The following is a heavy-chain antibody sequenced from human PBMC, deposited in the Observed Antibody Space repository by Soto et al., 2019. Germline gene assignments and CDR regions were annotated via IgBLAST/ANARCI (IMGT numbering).Heavy chain of an antibody. Sequence: QVQLVQSGPEVKKTGTSVKVSCKASGGTFSSRAISWVRQAPGQGLEWMGVIIPVFGRVDYAEKFQDRVTITADESTGTVYMELSSLRSEDTALYYCANSRGGTFLGYHGMDIWGQGTTVSFSS. J-gene: IGHJ6*02. D-gene: IGHD3-16*01. V-gene: IGHV1-69*01. CDR1: GGTFSSRA. CDR2: IIPVFGRV. CDR3: ANSRGGTFLGYHGMDI.